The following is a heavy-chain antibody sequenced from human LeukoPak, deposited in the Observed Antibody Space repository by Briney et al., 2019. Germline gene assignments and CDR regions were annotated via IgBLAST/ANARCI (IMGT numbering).Heavy chain of an antibody. V-gene: IGHV4-39*07. J-gene: IGHJ4*02. CDR1: GGSISSSSYY. CDR2: IYYSGST. CDR3: ARDRYRYCSTTSCNFDY. D-gene: IGHD2-2*01. Sequence: SETLSLTCTVSGGSISSSSYYWGWIRQPPGKGLEWIGSIYYSGSTYYNPSLKSRVTISLDTSKNQFSLKLSSVTAADTAVYYCARDRYRYCSTTSCNFDYWGQGTLVTVSS.